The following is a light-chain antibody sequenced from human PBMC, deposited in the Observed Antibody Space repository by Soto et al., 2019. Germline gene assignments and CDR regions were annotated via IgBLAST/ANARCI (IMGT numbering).Light chain of an antibody. CDR1: QSISSW. V-gene: IGKV1-5*01. CDR3: QQYNSYSPT. Sequence: DIQMTQSPSTLSASVGDRVTITCRASQSISSWLAWYQQKPGKAPKLLIYDASSLESGGPSRFSGSGSGTEFTLTITSLQPDDFETYYCQQYNSYSPTFGQGTKVEIK. J-gene: IGKJ1*01. CDR2: DAS.